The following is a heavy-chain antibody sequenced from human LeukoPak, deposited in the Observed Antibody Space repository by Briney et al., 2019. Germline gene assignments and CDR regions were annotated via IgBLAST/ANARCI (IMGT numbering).Heavy chain of an antibody. J-gene: IGHJ4*02. CDR1: GFTFSTYW. Sequence: QPGGSLRLSCAGSGFTFSTYWMHWIRQVPGKGLVWVSRINTDGSSTSYADSMTGRFTISRDNAKNTVYLQMNSLRAEDTAVYFCARAGYCSGGTCYFDTWGQGTLVTVSS. D-gene: IGHD2-15*01. V-gene: IGHV3-74*01. CDR2: INTDGSST. CDR3: ARAGYCSGGTCYFDT.